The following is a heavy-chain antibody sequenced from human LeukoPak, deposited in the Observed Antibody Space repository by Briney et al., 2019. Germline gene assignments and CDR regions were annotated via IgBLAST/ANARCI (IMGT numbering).Heavy chain of an antibody. D-gene: IGHD2-21*02. J-gene: IGHJ4*02. CDR1: GGSVSGYY. CDR3: ARHGGGGDCYDY. Sequence: PSETLSLTYAVDGGSVSGYYWSWIRQPPGKGLEWSGYIYYSGSTNYNPSLNSRVTISVDTFKNHFSLKLSSVVDADTAVYYCARHGGGGDCYDYWGQGTLVTVSS. V-gene: IGHV4-59*08. CDR2: IYYSGST.